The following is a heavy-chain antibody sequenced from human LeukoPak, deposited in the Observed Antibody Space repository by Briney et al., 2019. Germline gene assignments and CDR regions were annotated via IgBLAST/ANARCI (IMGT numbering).Heavy chain of an antibody. V-gene: IGHV3-30*18. D-gene: IGHD3-10*01. CDR1: GFTFSSYG. CDR3: AKRVEGYYGSGSYWGDYYYGMDV. J-gene: IGHJ6*02. Sequence: GGSLRLSCAASGFTFSSYGMHWVRQAPDKGLEWVAVISYDGSNKYYADSVKGRFTISRDNSKNTLYLQMDSLRAEDTAVYYCAKRVEGYYGSGSYWGDYYYGMDVWGQGTTVTVSS. CDR2: ISYDGSNK.